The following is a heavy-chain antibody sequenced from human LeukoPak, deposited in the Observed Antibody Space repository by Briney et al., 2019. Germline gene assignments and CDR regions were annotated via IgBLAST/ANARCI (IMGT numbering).Heavy chain of an antibody. J-gene: IGHJ6*02. Sequence: PSETLSLTCTVSGGSISSYYWSWIRQPPGKGLEWIGDIYYSGSTNYNPSLKSRVTISVDTSKTQFSLKMSSVTAADTAVYYCARSFLDYDILTGYFDYYYYGMDVWGQGTTVTVSS. CDR1: GGSISSYY. CDR3: ARSFLDYDILTGYFDYYYYGMDV. D-gene: IGHD3-9*01. CDR2: IYYSGST. V-gene: IGHV4-59*01.